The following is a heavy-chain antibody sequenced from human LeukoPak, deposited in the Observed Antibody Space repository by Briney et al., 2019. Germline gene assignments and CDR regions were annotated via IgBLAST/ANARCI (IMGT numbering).Heavy chain of an antibody. CDR3: ARDRGRYYDSRGFYWGYYFDS. CDR1: GFTVSSNS. D-gene: IGHD3-22*01. CDR2: IYSGGNT. V-gene: IGHV3-53*01. Sequence: GGSLRLSCAASGFTVSSNSMSWVRQAPGKGLEWVSVIYSGGNTFDADSVKGRFTISRDNSKNTLYLQMNSLRAEDTAVYYCARDRGRYYDSRGFYWGYYFDSWGQGILVTVST. J-gene: IGHJ4*02.